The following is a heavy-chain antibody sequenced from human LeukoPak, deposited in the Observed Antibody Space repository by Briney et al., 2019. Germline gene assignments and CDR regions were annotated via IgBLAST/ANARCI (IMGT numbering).Heavy chain of an antibody. D-gene: IGHD4-17*01. CDR1: GYSLIRYA. CDR2: INSDTGDP. CDR3: VRDVPDGDVTTFDR. Sequence: ASLTVSCKAYGYSLIRYAINWVRQAPGQAPEWMGGINSDTGDPTYAQGITGRFVFTIDTSVNTAYLQISSLEAEDTAVYYCVRDVPDGDVTTFDRWGQGTLITVSS. V-gene: IGHV7-4-1*02. J-gene: IGHJ5*02.